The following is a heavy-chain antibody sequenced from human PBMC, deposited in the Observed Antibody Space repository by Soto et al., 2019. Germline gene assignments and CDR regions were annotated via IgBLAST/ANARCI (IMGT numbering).Heavy chain of an antibody. CDR1: GFTFSSYS. J-gene: IGHJ6*03. Sequence: GGSLRLSCAASGFTFSSYSMNWVRQAPGKGLEWVSYISSGSSTLYYEDSVKGRFTISRDNAKNSLYLQMDSLRAEDTAVYYATRSAYMDVWGTGTTVTVSS. CDR2: ISSGSSTL. D-gene: IGHD2-2*01. CDR3: TRSAYMDV. V-gene: IGHV3-48*01.